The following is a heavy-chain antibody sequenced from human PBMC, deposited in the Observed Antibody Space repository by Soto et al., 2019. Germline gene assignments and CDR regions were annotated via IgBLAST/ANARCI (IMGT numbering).Heavy chain of an antibody. CDR1: GGTFSSYA. CDR2: IIPIFGTA. V-gene: IGHV1-69*13. CDR3: ARGPQEMATIDYFDY. D-gene: IGHD5-12*01. J-gene: IGHJ4*02. Sequence: GASVKVSCKASGGTFSSYAISWVRQAPGQGLEWMGGIIPIFGTANYAQKFQGRVTITADESTSTAYMELSSLRSEDTAVYYCARGPQEMATIDYFDYWGQGTLVTV.